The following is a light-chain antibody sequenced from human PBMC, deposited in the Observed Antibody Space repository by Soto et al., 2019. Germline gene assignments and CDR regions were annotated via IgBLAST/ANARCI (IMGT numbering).Light chain of an antibody. CDR1: QSVSSSY. CDR2: GAS. J-gene: IGKJ1*01. CDR3: QQYGSSRG. Sequence: EIVLTQSPATLSLSPGGRATLSCRASQSVSSSYLAWYQQKPGQAPRLLIYGASSRATGIPDRFSGSGSGTDFTLTISRLEPEDFAVYYCQQYGSSRGFGQGTKVDIK. V-gene: IGKV3-20*01.